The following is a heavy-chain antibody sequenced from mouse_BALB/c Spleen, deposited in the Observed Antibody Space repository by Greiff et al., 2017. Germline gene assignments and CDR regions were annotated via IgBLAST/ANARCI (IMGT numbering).Heavy chain of an antibody. Sequence: QVHVKQSGAELVRPGSSVKISCKASGYAFSSYWMNWVKQRPGQGLEWIGQIYPGDGDTNYNGKFKGKATLTADKSSSTAYMQLSSLTSEDSAVYFCARRELGFAYWGQGTLVTVSA. CDR3: ARRELGFAY. CDR1: GYAFSSYW. CDR2: IYPGDGDT. D-gene: IGHD3-1*01. J-gene: IGHJ3*01. V-gene: IGHV1-80*01.